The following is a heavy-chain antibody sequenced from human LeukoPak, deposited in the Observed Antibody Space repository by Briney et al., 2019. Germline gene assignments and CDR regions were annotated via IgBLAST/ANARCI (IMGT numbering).Heavy chain of an antibody. CDR3: ARVSYRTSSVDY. V-gene: IGHV3-21*01. CDR1: GFTFNTYT. CDR2: ISSSSNYI. J-gene: IGHJ4*02. Sequence: GGSLRLSCAASGFTFNTYTMNWVRQAPGKGLEWVSSISSSSNYIYYADSVKGRFTISRDSAKNSLYLQMNSLRAEDTAVYYCARVSYRTSSVDYWGQGTLVSVSS. D-gene: IGHD1-26*01.